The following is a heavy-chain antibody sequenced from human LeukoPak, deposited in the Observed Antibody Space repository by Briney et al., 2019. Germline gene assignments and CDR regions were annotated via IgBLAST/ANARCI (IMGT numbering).Heavy chain of an antibody. CDR2: IYYSGST. CDR1: GGSISSYY. CDR3: ARARGSSWYVDY. V-gene: IGHV4-59*08. J-gene: IGHJ4*02. D-gene: IGHD6-13*01. Sequence: SSETLSLTCTVSGGSISSYYWSWIRQPPGKGLEWIGYIYYSGSTNYNPSLKSRVTISVDTSKNQFSLKLSSVTAADTAVYYCARARGSSWYVDYWGQGTLVTVSS.